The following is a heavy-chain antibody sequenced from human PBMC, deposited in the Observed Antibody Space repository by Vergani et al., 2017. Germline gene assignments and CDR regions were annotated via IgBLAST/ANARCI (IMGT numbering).Heavy chain of an antibody. V-gene: IGHV5-51*01. Sequence: EVPLVQSGAEVKKPGESLKISCKGSGYSFTSYWIGWVRQMPGKGLEWMGIIYPGDSDTNYSPSFQGHVTISADKSISTAYLQWSSLKASDTAMYYCARQVAVAGKWWGPYYYYGMDVWGQGTTVTVSS. CDR1: GYSFTSYW. CDR2: IYPGDSDT. CDR3: ARQVAVAGKWWGPYYYYGMDV. J-gene: IGHJ6*02. D-gene: IGHD6-19*01.